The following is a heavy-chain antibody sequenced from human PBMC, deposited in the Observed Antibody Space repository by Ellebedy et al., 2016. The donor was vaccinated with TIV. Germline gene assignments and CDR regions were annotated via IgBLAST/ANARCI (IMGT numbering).Heavy chain of an antibody. CDR2: IYGGGSS. J-gene: IGHJ3*01. Sequence: GESLKISCAVSGFSVTSNDMSWVRQAPGKGLELVSLIYGGGSSYYAESVKDRFIMSRDNSKQTLYLQMSGLGAEDTAVYYCVTRHNGTFDFWGQGTMVTVSS. V-gene: IGHV3-53*01. D-gene: IGHD1-14*01. CDR1: GFSVTSND. CDR3: VTRHNGTFDF.